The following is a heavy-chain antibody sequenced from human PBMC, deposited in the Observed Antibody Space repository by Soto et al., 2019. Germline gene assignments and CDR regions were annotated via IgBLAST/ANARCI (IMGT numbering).Heavy chain of an antibody. V-gene: IGHV4-61*01. CDR1: GGTVISGSYY. Sequence: SETLSLTCTVSGGTVISGSYYWSWIRQPPGKGLEWIGYIYYSGSTNYNPSLKSRVTISVDTSKNQFSLKLSSVTAADTAVYYCARSGYSSSWYYGNYFDYWGQGTLVTVS. CDR2: IYYSGST. CDR3: ARSGYSSSWYYGNYFDY. D-gene: IGHD6-13*01. J-gene: IGHJ4*02.